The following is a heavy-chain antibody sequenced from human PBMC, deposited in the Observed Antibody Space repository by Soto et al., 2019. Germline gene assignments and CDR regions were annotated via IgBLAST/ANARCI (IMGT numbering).Heavy chain of an antibody. J-gene: IGHJ4*02. CDR2: ISGSGGST. Sequence: GGSLRLSCVASGFTFSSYAMSWVRQAPGKGLEWVSAISGSGGSTYYADSVKGRFTISRDNSKNTLYLQMNSLRAEDTAVYYCAKVDVLRYFDPNPHYFDYWGQGTLVTVSS. CDR1: GFTFSSYA. V-gene: IGHV3-23*01. D-gene: IGHD3-9*01. CDR3: AKVDVLRYFDPNPHYFDY.